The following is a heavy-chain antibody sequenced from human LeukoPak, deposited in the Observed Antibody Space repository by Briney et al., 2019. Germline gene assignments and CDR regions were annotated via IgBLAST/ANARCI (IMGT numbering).Heavy chain of an antibody. CDR2: IYYSGST. Sequence: SETLSLTCTVSGGSISSYYWSWIRQPPGKGLEWIGYIYYSGSTNYNPSLKSRVAISVDTSKNQFSLKLSSVTAADTAVYYCARVVPAINWFDPWGQGTLVTVSS. CDR1: GGSISSYY. CDR3: ARVVPAINWFDP. D-gene: IGHD2-2*01. J-gene: IGHJ5*02. V-gene: IGHV4-59*01.